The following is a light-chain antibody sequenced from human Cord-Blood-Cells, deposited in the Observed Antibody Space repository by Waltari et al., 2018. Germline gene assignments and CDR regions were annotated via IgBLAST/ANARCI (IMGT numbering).Light chain of an antibody. CDR3: CSYAGSYTYV. CDR1: SSAVGGYNY. Sequence: QSALTQPLSVSGSPGPSLPTSCTGTSSAVGGYNYVSWYQQHPGKAPKLMIYDVSKRPSGVPDRFSGSKSGKTASLTISGLQAEDEADYYCCSYAGSYTYVFGTGTKVTVL. J-gene: IGLJ1*01. CDR2: DVS. V-gene: IGLV2-11*01.